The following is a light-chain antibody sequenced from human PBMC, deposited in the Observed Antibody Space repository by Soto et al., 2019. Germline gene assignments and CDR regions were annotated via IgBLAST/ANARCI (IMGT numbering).Light chain of an antibody. CDR3: AAWDDSLNAWA. V-gene: IGLV1-44*01. J-gene: IGLJ3*02. CDR1: SSNIGRNT. CDR2: SSD. Sequence: QSALTQPPSASGTPGQRVTISCSGSSSNIGRNTVKWYRQLPGTAPKLLIGSSDQRPSGVPDRFSGSQSGTSASLAISGLQSEDEADYICAAWDDSLNAWAFVGGTKVTVL.